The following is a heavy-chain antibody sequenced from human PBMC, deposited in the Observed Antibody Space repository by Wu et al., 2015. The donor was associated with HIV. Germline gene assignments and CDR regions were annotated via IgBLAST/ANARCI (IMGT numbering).Heavy chain of an antibody. Sequence: QVHLVQSGAEIKKPGASVKVSCKASGYTFTDYFIHWVRQAPGQGFEWMGWINPSGGATIYAEAFEGRVTVTTDTSMKTVYMQLESLTSGDTAMYFCARDATPITTEFDYWGQGTLITVSS. CDR2: INPSGGAT. J-gene: IGHJ4*02. V-gene: IGHV1-2*02. D-gene: IGHD4-11*01. CDR1: GYTFTDYF. CDR3: ARDATPITTEFDY.